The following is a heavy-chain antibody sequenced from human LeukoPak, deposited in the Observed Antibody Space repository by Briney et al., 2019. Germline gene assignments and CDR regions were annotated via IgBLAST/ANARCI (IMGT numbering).Heavy chain of an antibody. CDR2: ISYDGSNK. J-gene: IGHJ4*02. D-gene: IGHD3-9*01. CDR1: GFTFSGYG. Sequence: PGGSLRLSCAASGFTFSGYGMHWVRQAPGKGLEWVAVISYDGSNKYYADSVKGRFTISRDNSKNTLYLQMNSLRAEDTAVYYCAKGVQVLRYFDWLLDYWGQGTLVTVSS. V-gene: IGHV3-30*18. CDR3: AKGVQVLRYFDWLLDY.